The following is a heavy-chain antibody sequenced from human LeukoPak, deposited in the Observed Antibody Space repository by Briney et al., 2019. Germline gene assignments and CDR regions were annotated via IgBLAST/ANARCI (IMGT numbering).Heavy chain of an antibody. J-gene: IGHJ6*03. CDR1: GGTFSSYA. CDR2: IIPIFGTA. Sequence: GASVKVSCKASGGTFSSYAISWVRQAPGQGLEWMGGIIPIFGTAKYAQKFQGRVTITADKSTSTAYMELSSLRSEDTAVYYCAFSSRGKLGPDSSGWYEWMGAYYYYYMDVWGKGTTVTVSS. V-gene: IGHV1-69*06. CDR3: AFSSRGKLGPDSSGWYEWMGAYYYYYMDV. D-gene: IGHD6-19*01.